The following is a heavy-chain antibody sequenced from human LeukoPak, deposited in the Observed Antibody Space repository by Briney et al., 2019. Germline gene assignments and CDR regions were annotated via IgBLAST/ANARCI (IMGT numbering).Heavy chain of an antibody. Sequence: SETLSLTCTVSGGSISSYYWSWIRQPPGKGLEWIGYIYYSGSTNYNPSLKSRVTISVDTSKNQFSLKLSSMTAADTAVYYCARGYCSGGSCHLDYWGQGTLVTVSS. J-gene: IGHJ4*02. CDR3: ARGYCSGGSCHLDY. V-gene: IGHV4-59*01. CDR2: IYYSGST. D-gene: IGHD2-15*01. CDR1: GGSISSYY.